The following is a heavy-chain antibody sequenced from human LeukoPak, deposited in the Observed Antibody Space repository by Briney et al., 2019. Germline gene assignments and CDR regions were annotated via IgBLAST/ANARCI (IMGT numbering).Heavy chain of an antibody. CDR1: GGSFSGYY. Sequence: SETLSLTCAVYGGSFSGYYWSWIRQPPGKGLEWIGEINHSGSTNYNPSLKSRVTISVDTSKNQFSLKLSSVTAADTAVYYCARVRYYYDSSGYCFDYWGQRTLVNVSS. CDR3: ARVRYYYDSSGYCFDY. CDR2: INHSGST. V-gene: IGHV4-34*01. J-gene: IGHJ4*02. D-gene: IGHD3-22*01.